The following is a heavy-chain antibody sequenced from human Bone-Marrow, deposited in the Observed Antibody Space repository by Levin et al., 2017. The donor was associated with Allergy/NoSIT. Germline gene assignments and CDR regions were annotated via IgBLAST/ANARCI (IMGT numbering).Heavy chain of an antibody. V-gene: IGHV3-30*18. J-gene: IGHJ4*02. CDR3: AKDTYTCSGGSCYFFDY. CDR1: GFTFSNYA. Sequence: GESLKISCAVSGFTFSNYAMHWVRQAPGRGLEWVAFISLDGNTQYYADSVKGRFTFSRDNSNNTLHLQMNSLRVEDTAIYYCAKDTYTCSGGSCYFFDYWGQGALVTVSS. D-gene: IGHD2-15*01. CDR2: ISLDGNTQ.